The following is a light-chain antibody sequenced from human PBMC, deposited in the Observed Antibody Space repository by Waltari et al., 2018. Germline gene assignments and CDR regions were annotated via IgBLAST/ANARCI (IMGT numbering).Light chain of an antibody. CDR3: CSYAGRSTWV. CDR1: STDVGDYNY. Sequence: QSALTQPASVSGSPGQSITISCTGASTDVGDYNYVSWYQQIPGKAPKVIIDDVTKRPSGVSNRFSGSKSGNSASLSISGLQAEDEAHYYCCSYAGRSTWVFGGGTKVTVL. J-gene: IGLJ3*02. CDR2: DVT. V-gene: IGLV2-14*03.